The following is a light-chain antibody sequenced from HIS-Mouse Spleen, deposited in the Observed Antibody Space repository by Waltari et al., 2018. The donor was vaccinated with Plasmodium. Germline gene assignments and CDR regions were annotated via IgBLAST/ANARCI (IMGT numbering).Light chain of an antibody. J-gene: IGKJ4*02. CDR1: QGISSY. V-gene: IGKV1-8*01. Sequence: AIRMTQSPSSFSASTGDRVTITCRASQGISSYLAWYQQKPGKAPKLLIYAGSTLQSGGASRFSGSGSGTEFTSTIRCLQSEDFATYSCQQYYSYPLTFGGGTKVEIK. CDR2: AGS. CDR3: QQYYSYPLT.